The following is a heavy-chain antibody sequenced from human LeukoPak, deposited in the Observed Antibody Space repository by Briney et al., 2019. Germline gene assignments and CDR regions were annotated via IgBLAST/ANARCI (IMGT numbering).Heavy chain of an antibody. J-gene: IGHJ3*02. Sequence: GGSLRLSCAASGFTFDDYAMHWVRQAPGKGLEWVSGISWNGGSIGYADSVKGRFTISRDNAKNSLYLQMNSLRAEDTAVYYCAREPLDGFLEWLWGAFDIWGQGTMVTVSS. D-gene: IGHD3-3*01. V-gene: IGHV3-9*01. CDR3: AREPLDGFLEWLWGAFDI. CDR2: ISWNGGSI. CDR1: GFTFDDYA.